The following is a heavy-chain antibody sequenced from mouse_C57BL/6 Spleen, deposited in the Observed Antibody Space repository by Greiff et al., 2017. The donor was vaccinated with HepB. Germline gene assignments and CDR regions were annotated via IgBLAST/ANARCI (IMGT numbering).Heavy chain of an antibody. CDR3: ARERVTGVDY. CDR1: GYTFTSYW. J-gene: IGHJ2*01. CDR2: IYPGSGST. V-gene: IGHV1-55*01. Sequence: VHLVESGAELVKPGASVKMSCKASGYTFTSYWITWVKQRPGQGLEWIGDIYPGSGSTNYNEKFKSKATLTVDTSSSTAYMQLSSLTSEDSAVYYCARERVTGVDYWGQGTTLTVSS. D-gene: IGHD2-2*01.